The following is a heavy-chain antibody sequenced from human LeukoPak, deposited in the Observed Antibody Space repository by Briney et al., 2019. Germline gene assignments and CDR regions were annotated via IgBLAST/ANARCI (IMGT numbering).Heavy chain of an antibody. CDR2: ISYDGIIE. CDR1: GFAFSSYT. D-gene: IGHD5-18*01. Sequence: GGSLRLSCAASGFAFSSYTMHWVRQAPGKGLERVAIISYDGIIEDYSDSVKGRFTISRDNFKNTLFLQMNSLRAEDTAVYYCARTVDTAMPYPPPYMDVWGKGTTVTISS. V-gene: IGHV3-30*07. CDR3: ARTVDTAMPYPPPYMDV. J-gene: IGHJ6*03.